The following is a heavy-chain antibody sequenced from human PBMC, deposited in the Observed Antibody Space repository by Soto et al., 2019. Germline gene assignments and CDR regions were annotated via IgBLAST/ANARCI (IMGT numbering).Heavy chain of an antibody. V-gene: IGHV4-59*01. CDR1: GGSISSYY. CDR3: ARSGGIAARPFDY. D-gene: IGHD6-6*01. CDR2: IYYSGST. J-gene: IGHJ4*02. Sequence: SETLSLTCTVSGGSISSYYWSWIRQPPGKGLEWIGYIYYSGSTNYNPSLKSRVTISVDTSKNQFSLKLSSVTAADTAVYYCARSGGIAARPFDYWGQGTLVTVSS.